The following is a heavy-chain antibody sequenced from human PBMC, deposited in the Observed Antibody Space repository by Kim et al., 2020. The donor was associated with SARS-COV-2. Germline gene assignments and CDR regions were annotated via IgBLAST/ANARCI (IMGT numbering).Heavy chain of an antibody. Sequence: ASVKVSCKASGYTFTSYYMHWVRQAPGQGLEWMGIINPSGGSTSYAQKFQGRVTMTRDTSTSTVYMELSSLRSEDTAVYYCARGGGRAVAALGWFDPWGQGTLVTVSS. CDR2: INPSGGST. V-gene: IGHV1-46*01. D-gene: IGHD6-19*01. CDR1: GYTFTSYY. CDR3: ARGGGRAVAALGWFDP. J-gene: IGHJ5*02.